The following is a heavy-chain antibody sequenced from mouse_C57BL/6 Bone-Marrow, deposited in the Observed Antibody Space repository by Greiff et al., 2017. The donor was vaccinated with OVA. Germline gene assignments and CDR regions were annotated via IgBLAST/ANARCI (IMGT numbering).Heavy chain of an antibody. V-gene: IGHV5-17*01. CDR2: ISSGSSTI. J-gene: IGHJ4*01. CDR3: ARGAVHYAMDY. Sequence: EVQLQQSGGGLVKPGGSLKLSCAASGFTFSDYGMHWVRQAPEKGLEWVAYISSGSSTIYYADTVKGRFTISRDNAKNTLFLQMTSLRSEDTAMYYCARGAVHYAMDYWGQGTSVTVSS. CDR1: GFTFSDYG.